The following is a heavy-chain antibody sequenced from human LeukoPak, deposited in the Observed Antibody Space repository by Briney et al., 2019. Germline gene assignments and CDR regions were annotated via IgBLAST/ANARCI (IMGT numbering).Heavy chain of an antibody. D-gene: IGHD3-9*01. CDR2: IYHSGST. V-gene: IGHV4-38-2*02. J-gene: IGHJ4*02. CDR3: ARGLGSLRYFDWLSPGVGQWYYFDY. CDR1: GYSISSGYY. Sequence: SETLSLTCTVSGYSISSGYYWGWIRQPPGKGLEWIGSIYHSGSTYYNPSLKSRVTISVDTSKNQFSLKLSSVTAADTAVYYCARGLGSLRYFDWLSPGVGQWYYFDYWGQGTLVTVSS.